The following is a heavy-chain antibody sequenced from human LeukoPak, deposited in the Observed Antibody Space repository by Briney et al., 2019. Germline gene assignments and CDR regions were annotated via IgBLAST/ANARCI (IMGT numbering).Heavy chain of an antibody. CDR2: IYYRAST. V-gene: IGHV4-39*01. J-gene: IGHJ4*02. CDR3: ARHGNGLFDS. Sequence: SETLSLTRSVSGASISSSRYYWGWIRQPPGKGLEWIVSIYYRASTSYHPTLKRRVTISVATSKNQFCLKLSPVTAAETAVYYCARHGNGLFDSWGQGTLVTVSS. D-gene: IGHD2-8*01. CDR1: GASISSSRYY.